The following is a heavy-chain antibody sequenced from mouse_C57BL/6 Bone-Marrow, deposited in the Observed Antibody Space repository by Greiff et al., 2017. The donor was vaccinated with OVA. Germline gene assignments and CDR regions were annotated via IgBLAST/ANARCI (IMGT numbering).Heavy chain of an antibody. Sequence: VQGVESGAELVRPGASVTLSCKASGYTFTDYDMHWVKQTPVHGLEWIGAIDPETGGTAYNQKFKGKAILTADKSSSTAYMELRSLTSEDSAVYYCTPYSWFAYWGQGTLVTVSA. J-gene: IGHJ3*01. CDR3: TPYSWFAY. V-gene: IGHV1-15*01. CDR1: GYTFTDYD. CDR2: IDPETGGT. D-gene: IGHD1-1*01.